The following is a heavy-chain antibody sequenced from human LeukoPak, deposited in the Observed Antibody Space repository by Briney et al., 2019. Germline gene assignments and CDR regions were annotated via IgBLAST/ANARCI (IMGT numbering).Heavy chain of an antibody. J-gene: IGHJ4*02. D-gene: IGHD4-17*01. CDR3: AKDPYGY. Sequence: GGSLRLSCAASGFTFSDYGIHWVRQAPGKGLEWVAFIRFDGSAKYYADSVKGRFTISRDNSKNTLYLQMNSLRVEDTAVYYCAKDPYGYWGQGTLVTVSS. V-gene: IGHV3-30*02. CDR1: GFTFSDYG. CDR2: IRFDGSAK.